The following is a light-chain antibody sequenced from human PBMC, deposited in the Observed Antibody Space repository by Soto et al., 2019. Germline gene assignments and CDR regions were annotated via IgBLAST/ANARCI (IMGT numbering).Light chain of an antibody. CDR2: GAS. CDR3: QQYNNWPPFT. Sequence: EIVMTQSPATLSVSPGERATLSCRASQSVSSNLAWYQLKPGQAPRLLIYGASTRATGIPARFSGSGSGTEFTLTISSLQSEDFAVYYCQQYNNWPPFTFGPGTKVDIK. CDR1: QSVSSN. J-gene: IGKJ3*01. V-gene: IGKV3-15*01.